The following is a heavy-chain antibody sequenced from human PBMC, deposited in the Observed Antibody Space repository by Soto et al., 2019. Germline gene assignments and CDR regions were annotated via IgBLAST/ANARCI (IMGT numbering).Heavy chain of an antibody. Sequence: APGKGLEWVSVIYSGGSTYYADSVKGRFTISRDNSKSTLYLQMNSLRAEDTAVYYCARAGYSYGPFDYWGQGTLVTVSS. CDR2: IYSGGST. J-gene: IGHJ4*02. V-gene: IGHV3-66*01. D-gene: IGHD5-18*01. CDR3: ARAGYSYGPFDY.